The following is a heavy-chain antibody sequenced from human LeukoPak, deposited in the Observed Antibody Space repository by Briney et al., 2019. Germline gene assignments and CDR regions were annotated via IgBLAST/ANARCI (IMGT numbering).Heavy chain of an antibody. CDR2: ISYDGSNK. J-gene: IGHJ4*02. Sequence: GRSLRLSCAASGFTFSGYAMHWVRQAPGKGLEWVAVISYDGSNKYYADSVKGRFTISRDNSKNTLYLQMNSLRAEDTAVYYCARDLSIYSYGYHFDYWGQGTLVTVSS. CDR3: ARDLSIYSYGYHFDY. D-gene: IGHD5-18*01. CDR1: GFTFSGYA. V-gene: IGHV3-30-3*01.